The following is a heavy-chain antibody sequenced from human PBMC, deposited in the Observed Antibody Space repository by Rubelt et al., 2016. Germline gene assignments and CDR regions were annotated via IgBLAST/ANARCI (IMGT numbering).Heavy chain of an antibody. V-gene: IGHV4-31*03. CDR2: IYYSGST. CDR1: GASIITSTYY. Sequence: QLQLQESGPGLVRPSETLSLTCSVSGASIITSTYYWGWIRQPPGKGLEWIGYIYYSGSTYYNPSLKSRVSISVDTSKNQFSLKLSAVTAADTAGDYCARERYNNYIDYWGQGTLVTVSS. CDR3: ARERYNNYIDY. J-gene: IGHJ4*02. D-gene: IGHD1-1*01.